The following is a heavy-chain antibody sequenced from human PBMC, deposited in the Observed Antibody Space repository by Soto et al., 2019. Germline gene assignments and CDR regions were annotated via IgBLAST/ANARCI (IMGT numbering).Heavy chain of an antibody. J-gene: IGHJ6*02. CDR3: ARDGGQRYSSSWSYYYYGMDV. CDR1: GYTFTSYG. CDR2: ISAYNGNT. D-gene: IGHD6-13*01. V-gene: IGHV1-18*01. Sequence: QVQLVQSGAEVKKPGASVKVSCKASGYTFTSYGISWVRQAPGQGLEWMGWISAYNGNTNYAQKLQGRVTMTTDTSTSTDYMELRSLRSDDTAVYYCARDGGQRYSSSWSYYYYGMDVWGQGTTVTVSS.